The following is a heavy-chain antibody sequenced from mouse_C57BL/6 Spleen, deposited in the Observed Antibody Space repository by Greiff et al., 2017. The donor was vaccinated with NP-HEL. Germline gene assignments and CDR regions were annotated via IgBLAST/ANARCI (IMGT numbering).Heavy chain of an antibody. J-gene: IGHJ2*01. CDR2: IDPENGDT. D-gene: IGHD2-5*01. CDR3: TKVDSNYFYYFDY. CDR1: GFNIKDDY. Sequence: VQLQQSGAELVRPGASVKLSCTASGFNIKDDYMHWVKQRPEQGLEWIGWIDPENGDTEYASKFQGKATITADTSSNTAYLQLSSLTSEDTAVYYCTKVDSNYFYYFDYWGQGTTLTVSS. V-gene: IGHV14-4*01.